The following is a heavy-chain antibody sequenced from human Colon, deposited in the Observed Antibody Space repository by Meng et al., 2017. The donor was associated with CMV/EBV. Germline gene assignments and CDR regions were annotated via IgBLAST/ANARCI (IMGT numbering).Heavy chain of an antibody. Sequence: GESLKISCAASGFTFDDYTMSWVRQAPGKGLEWISVVSWDGSSKTYADSVRGRFTISRDNAKDTLYLEMNTLRVEDTAVYYCTRDAGSSTSMDYWGQGTLVTVSS. J-gene: IGHJ4*02. CDR3: TRDAGSSTSMDY. D-gene: IGHD6-6*01. CDR1: GFTFDDYT. CDR2: VSWDGSSK. V-gene: IGHV3-20*04.